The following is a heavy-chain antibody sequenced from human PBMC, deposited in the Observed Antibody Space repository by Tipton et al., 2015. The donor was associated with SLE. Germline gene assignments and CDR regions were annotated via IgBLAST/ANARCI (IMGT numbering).Heavy chain of an antibody. Sequence: SLRLSCAASGFTFSSYDMHWVRQVAGKPLEWVSAIGTTGDTLYSGPVKGRFSISRDNAKRSLSLQMNNLRVGDTAVYYCVRGGTDAFDIWGQGTMVAVST. J-gene: IGHJ3*02. V-gene: IGHV3-13*01. CDR3: VRGGTDAFDI. CDR1: GFTFSSYD. CDR2: IGTTGDT.